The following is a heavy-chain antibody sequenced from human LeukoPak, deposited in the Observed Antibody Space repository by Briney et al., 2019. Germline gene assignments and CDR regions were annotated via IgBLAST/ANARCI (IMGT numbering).Heavy chain of an antibody. CDR1: GGSISSYY. Sequence: SETLSLSCTVSGGSISSYYWSWVRQPAGKGLEWIGRIYSSGNTNYNPSLKSRVTMSVDTSRNQFSLKLSSVTAADTAVYYCARESVGYCSGGSCPYYFDYWGQGTLVTVSS. CDR3: ARESVGYCSGGSCPYYFDY. J-gene: IGHJ4*02. D-gene: IGHD2-15*01. CDR2: IYSSGNT. V-gene: IGHV4-4*07.